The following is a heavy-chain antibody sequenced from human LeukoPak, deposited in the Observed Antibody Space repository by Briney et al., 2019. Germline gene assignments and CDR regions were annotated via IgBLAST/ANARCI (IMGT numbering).Heavy chain of an antibody. CDR1: GGSISSYY. CDR2: IYTSGST. CDR3: ARRTGYSSSWYSDYYYYYYGMDV. J-gene: IGHJ6*02. D-gene: IGHD6-13*01. Sequence: SETLSLTCTVSGGSISSYYWSWIRQPAGKGLEWIGRIYTSGSTNYNPSLKSRVTMSVDTSKNQFSLKLSSVTAADTAVYYCARRTGYSSSWYSDYYYYYYGMDVWGQGTTVTVSS. V-gene: IGHV4-4*07.